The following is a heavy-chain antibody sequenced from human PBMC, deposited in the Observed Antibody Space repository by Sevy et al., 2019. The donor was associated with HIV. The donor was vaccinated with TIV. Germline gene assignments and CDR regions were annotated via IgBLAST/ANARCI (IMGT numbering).Heavy chain of an antibody. V-gene: IGHV3-7*01. J-gene: IGHJ4*02. CDR1: GFTFTSYW. CDR2: IKEDGSEQ. D-gene: IGHD6-19*01. CDR3: ATGWYTSLVDS. Sequence: GGSLRLSCAASGFTFTSYWMSWVRQAPGKGLEWLAVIKEDGSEQYYVDSVKGRFTISRDNAKDLVYLQMNSLRVEDTALYYCATGWYTSLVDSWGQGTLVTVSS.